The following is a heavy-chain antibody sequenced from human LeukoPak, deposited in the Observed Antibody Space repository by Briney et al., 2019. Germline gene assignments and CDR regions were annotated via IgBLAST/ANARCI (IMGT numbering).Heavy chain of an antibody. V-gene: IGHV3-23*01. Sequence: GGTLTLSCAASGFTFSSYGMSWVRQAPGKGLEWVSAISGSGGSTYYADSVKGRFTISRDNSKNTLYLQMNSLRAEDTAVYYCAKGDSYGYYWGQGTLVTVSS. CDR1: GFTFSSYG. J-gene: IGHJ4*02. CDR2: ISGSGGST. D-gene: IGHD5-18*01. CDR3: AKGDSYGYY.